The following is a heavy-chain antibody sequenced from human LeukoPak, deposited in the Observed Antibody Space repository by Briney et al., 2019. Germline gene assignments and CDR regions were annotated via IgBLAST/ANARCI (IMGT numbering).Heavy chain of an antibody. CDR3: AREKGAANDY. Sequence: ASVKVSCKASGYTFTTYGISWLRQAPGQGLEWMGWTSAYNGDTKYAQKLQGRVTMTTDTSTSTAYMELRNLRSDDTAVYYCAREKGAANDYWGQGTLVTVTS. CDR2: TSAYNGDT. CDR1: GYTFTTYG. V-gene: IGHV1-18*01. D-gene: IGHD2-15*01. J-gene: IGHJ4*02.